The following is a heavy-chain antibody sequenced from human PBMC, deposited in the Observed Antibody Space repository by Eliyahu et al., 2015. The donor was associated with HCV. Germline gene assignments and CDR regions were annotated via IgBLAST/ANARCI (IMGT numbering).Heavy chain of an antibody. J-gene: IGHJ6*02. Sequence: TFSSYGMHWVRQAPGKGLEWVAVIWYDGSNKYYADSVKGRFTISRDNSKNTLYLQMNSLRAEDTAVYYCARDSYYGPRDKGGMDVWGQGTTVTVSS. D-gene: IGHD3-10*01. CDR1: TFSSYG. CDR3: ARDSYYGPRDKGGMDV. V-gene: IGHV3-33*01. CDR2: IWYDGSNK.